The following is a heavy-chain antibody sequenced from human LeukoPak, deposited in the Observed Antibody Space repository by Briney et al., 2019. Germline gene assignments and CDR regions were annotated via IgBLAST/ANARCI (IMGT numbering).Heavy chain of an antibody. CDR3: AKYFSTSASRNFDS. D-gene: IGHD2-15*01. CDR2: ILSNGVKK. J-gene: IGHJ4*02. Sequence: GRSLRLSCAASGFTFTTFAMHWVRQAPGKGLEWVAVILSNGVKKYYADSVKGRFTVSRDNSKTTLYLQMNSLRAEDTALYYCAKYFSTSASRNFDSWGQGILVSVSS. V-gene: IGHV3-30-3*02. CDR1: GFTFTTFA.